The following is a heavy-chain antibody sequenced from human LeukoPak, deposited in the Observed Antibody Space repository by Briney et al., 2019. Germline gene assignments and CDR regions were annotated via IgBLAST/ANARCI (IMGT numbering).Heavy chain of an antibody. CDR2: IYHSGST. CDR1: GGSISSSNW. Sequence: PSGTLSLTCAVSGGSISSSNWWSWVRQPPGKGLEWIGEIYHSGSTNYNPSLKSRVTISVDKPKNQFSLKLSSVTAADTAVYYCARIVGTTFGVEGGNNWFDPWGQGTLVTVSS. V-gene: IGHV4-4*02. J-gene: IGHJ5*02. CDR3: ARIVGTTFGVEGGNNWFDP. D-gene: IGHD3-3*01.